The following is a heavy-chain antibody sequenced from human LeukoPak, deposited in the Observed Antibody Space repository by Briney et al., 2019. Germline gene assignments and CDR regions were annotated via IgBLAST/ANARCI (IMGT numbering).Heavy chain of an antibody. CDR1: GGSISSYS. J-gene: IGHJ1*01. CDR3: ARAGSYLGYFQH. V-gene: IGHV4-59*01. D-gene: IGHD1-26*01. CDR2: IYYSGNT. Sequence: PSETLSLTCTASGGSISSYSWSWIRQPPGKGLEWIGYIYYSGNTNYNPSLKSRVTISVDTSKNQFSRKLSSVTAADTAVYYCARAGSYLGYFQHWGQGTLVTVSS.